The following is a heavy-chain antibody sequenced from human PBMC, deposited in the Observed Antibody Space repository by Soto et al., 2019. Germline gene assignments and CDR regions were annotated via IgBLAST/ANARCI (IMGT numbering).Heavy chain of an antibody. J-gene: IGHJ6*02. V-gene: IGHV2-70*01. Sequence: GSGPTLVNPTQTLTLTCTYSGFSLGTSGMCVSWIRQPPGKAPEWLALIDWEDDKYYSTSLKTRLSISKDTSKNQVVLTVTNMDAVDTGTYFCARIHLRHYVLNGMDVWGQGITVTVSS. CDR2: IDWEDDK. D-gene: IGHD3-10*02. CDR1: GFSLGTSGMC. CDR3: ARIHLRHYVLNGMDV.